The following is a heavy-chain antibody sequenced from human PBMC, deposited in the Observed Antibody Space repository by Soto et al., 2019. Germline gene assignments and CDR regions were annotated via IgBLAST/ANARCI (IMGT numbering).Heavy chain of an antibody. Sequence: EVQLVESGGGLVQPGGSLRLSCAASGFSFSDNYMDWVRQAPGKGLEWVGRTRNKPNSYTTEYAASVKGRFTISRDDSKNSLYLQMNSLKTEDTAVYYCARGGYCSDCSCHSDYYGMDVWGQGTTVTVSS. CDR3: ARGGYCSDCSCHSDYYGMDV. CDR1: GFSFSDNY. V-gene: IGHV3-72*01. D-gene: IGHD2-15*01. CDR2: TRNKPNSYTT. J-gene: IGHJ6*02.